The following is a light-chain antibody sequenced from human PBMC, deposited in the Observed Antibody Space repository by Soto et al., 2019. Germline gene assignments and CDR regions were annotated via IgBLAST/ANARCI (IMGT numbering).Light chain of an antibody. Sequence: QCVLTQPASASGSPGQSVTISCPGTSSDVGGYNYVSWYQQHPGKAPKFMIYDVSNRPSGVSNRFSGSKSGNTASLTISGLQAEDEADYYCCSYTTSNTRQIVFGTGTKVTVL. CDR3: CSYTTSNTRQIV. J-gene: IGLJ1*01. V-gene: IGLV2-14*01. CDR1: SSDVGGYNY. CDR2: DVS.